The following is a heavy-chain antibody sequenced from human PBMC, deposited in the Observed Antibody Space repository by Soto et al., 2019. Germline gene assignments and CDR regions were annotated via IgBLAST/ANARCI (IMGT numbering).Heavy chain of an antibody. CDR3: ARVNPSIPNWFDP. V-gene: IGHV4-30-4*01. J-gene: IGHJ5*02. CDR1: GGSISSGDYY. Sequence: QVQLQESGPGLVKPSQTLSLTCTVSGGSISSGDYYWSWIRQPPGKGLEWIGYIYYSGSTYYNPSLKSRVTISVDTSKNQFSLKLSSVTATDTAVYYCARVNPSIPNWFDPWGQGTLVTVSS. CDR2: IYYSGST.